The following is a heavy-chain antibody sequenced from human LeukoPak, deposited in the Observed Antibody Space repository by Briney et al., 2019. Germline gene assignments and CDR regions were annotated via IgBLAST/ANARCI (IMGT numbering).Heavy chain of an antibody. D-gene: IGHD6-13*01. V-gene: IGHV1-18*01. CDR3: ARGNAYSSSWYYMDV. CDR1: GYTFTNYG. Sequence: ASVKVSCKASGYTFTNYGISWVRQAPGQGLEWMGWISAHNGNTDYAQKFQGRVTRTTDTSTSTAYMELRSLRSDDRAVYYCARGNAYSSSWYYMDVWGKGTTVTVSS. J-gene: IGHJ6*03. CDR2: ISAHNGNT.